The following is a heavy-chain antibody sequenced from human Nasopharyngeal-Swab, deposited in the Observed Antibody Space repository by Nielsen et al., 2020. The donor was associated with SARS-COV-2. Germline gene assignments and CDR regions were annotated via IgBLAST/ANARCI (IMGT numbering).Heavy chain of an antibody. Sequence: GGSLRLSCAASGFTFSSYAMHWVRQAPGKGLEWVAVISYDGSNKYYADSVKCRFTISRDNSKNTLYLQMNSLRAEDTAVYYCASMLLYYFDYWGQGTLVTVSS. J-gene: IGHJ4*02. CDR1: GFTFSSYA. CDR2: ISYDGSNK. D-gene: IGHD2/OR15-2a*01. V-gene: IGHV3-30-3*01. CDR3: ASMLLYYFDY.